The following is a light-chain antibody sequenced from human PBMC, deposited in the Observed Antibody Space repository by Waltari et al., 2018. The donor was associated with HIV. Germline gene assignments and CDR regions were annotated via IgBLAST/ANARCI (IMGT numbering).Light chain of an antibody. J-gene: IGKJ1*01. Sequence: EIVMTQSPATLSVSQGERATLSCRASQSVSSNLAWYQQKPGQAPRLLIYGASTRATGIPARFSGGGSATEFTLTISSLQSEDFAVYYCQHYNNWPPWTFGQGTKVEFK. CDR3: QHYNNWPPWT. V-gene: IGKV3-15*01. CDR2: GAS. CDR1: QSVSSN.